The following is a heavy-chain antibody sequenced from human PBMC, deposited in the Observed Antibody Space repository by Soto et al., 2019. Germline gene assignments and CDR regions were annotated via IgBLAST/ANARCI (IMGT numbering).Heavy chain of an antibody. D-gene: IGHD3-10*01. V-gene: IGHV4-39*01. CDR1: SAAIGISSCY. Sequence: AVTLSLTRIIRSAAIGISSCYWAWVRQPPGKGLEWIGSIYYSGSTYYNPSLKSRVTISVDTSTNQFSLKLSSVTAADTAVYYCARHRGPIVRGLNRNWFDPWGQGNLVT. J-gene: IGHJ5*02. CDR2: IYYSGST. CDR3: ARHRGPIVRGLNRNWFDP.